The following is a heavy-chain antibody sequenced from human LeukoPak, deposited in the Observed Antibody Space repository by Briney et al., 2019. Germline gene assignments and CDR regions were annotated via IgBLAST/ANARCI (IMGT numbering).Heavy chain of an antibody. J-gene: IGHJ4*02. V-gene: IGHV4-31*03. Sequence: SQTLSLTCTVSGGSISSGGYYWSWIRQHPGKGLEWIGYIYYSGSTYYNPSLKSRVTISVDTSKNQFSLKLSSVTAADTAVYYCARERIRGTTFDYWGQGTLVTVSS. CDR1: GGSISSGGYY. D-gene: IGHD1-7*01. CDR2: IYYSGST. CDR3: ARERIRGTTFDY.